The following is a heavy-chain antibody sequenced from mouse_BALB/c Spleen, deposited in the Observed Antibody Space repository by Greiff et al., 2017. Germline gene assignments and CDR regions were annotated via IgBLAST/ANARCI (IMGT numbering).Heavy chain of an antibody. CDR2: IRLKSNNYAT. V-gene: IGHV6-6*02. Sequence: EVKLMESGGGLVQPGGSMKLSCVASGFTFSNYWMNWVRQSPEKGLEWVAEIRLKSNNYATHYAESVKGRFTISRDDSKSSVYLQMNNLRAEDTGIYYCTRSVNYWYFDVWGAGTTVTVSS. J-gene: IGHJ1*01. CDR1: GFTFSNYW. D-gene: IGHD2-13*01. CDR3: TRSVNYWYFDV.